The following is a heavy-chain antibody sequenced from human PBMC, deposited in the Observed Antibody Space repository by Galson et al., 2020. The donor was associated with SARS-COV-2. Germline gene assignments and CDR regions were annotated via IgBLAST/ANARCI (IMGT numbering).Heavy chain of an antibody. CDR3: ARVGEVAGANWFDP. V-gene: IGHV7-4-1*02. J-gene: IGHJ5*02. D-gene: IGHD6-19*01. Sequence: ASVKVSCKASGYTFSTYGINWVRQAPGQGLEWMGWINTNTGNPTYAQGFTGRFVFSLDTSVSTAYLQISSLKTEDTAVYYCARVGEVAGANWFDPWGQGTLVTVSS. CDR1: GYTFSTYG. CDR2: INTNTGNP.